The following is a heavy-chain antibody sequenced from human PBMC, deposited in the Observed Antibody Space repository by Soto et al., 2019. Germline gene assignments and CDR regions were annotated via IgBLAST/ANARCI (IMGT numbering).Heavy chain of an antibody. J-gene: IGHJ4*02. CDR2: ISGSGGST. CDR3: AKVTGSGAYLPEDY. V-gene: IGHV3-23*01. Sequence: PWGSLRPSCAASGFTFSNYAMSWVRQPPGKGLEWVSAISGSGGSTYYADSVKGRFTISRDNSKNTLYLQMNSLRAEDTAVYYGAKVTGSGAYLPEDYWGQGTLVTVSS. CDR1: GFTFSNYA. D-gene: IGHD2-15*01.